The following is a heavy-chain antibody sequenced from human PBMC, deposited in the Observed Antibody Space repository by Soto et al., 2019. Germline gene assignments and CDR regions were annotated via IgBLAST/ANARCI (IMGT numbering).Heavy chain of an antibody. D-gene: IGHD5-12*01. J-gene: IGHJ4*01. CDR1: GFTFTNYA. CDR2: VNDRGLTT. CDR3: ARPDRDGYNYDY. V-gene: IGHV3-23*01. Sequence: PGGSLRLSCAASGFTFTNYAMNWVRQAPGKGLEWVSSVNDRGLTTYYADSVKGRFTISRDNSKNTLFLHMNSLRAEDTAVYYCARPDRDGYNYDYWGQGTLVTVSS.